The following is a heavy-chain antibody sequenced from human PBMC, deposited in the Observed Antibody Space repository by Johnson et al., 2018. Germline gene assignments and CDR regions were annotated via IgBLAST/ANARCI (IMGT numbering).Heavy chain of an antibody. J-gene: IGHJ5*02. CDR2: IIPIFGTA. D-gene: IGHD3-22*01. Sequence: VQLVESGAEVKKPGSSVKVSCKASGGTFSSYAISWVRQAPGQGLEWMGGIIPIFGTANYAQKFQGRVTLTADESTSTAYVELSSLRSEDTAVYYCARGTGSGYYYNNWFDPWGQGTLVTVSS. CDR1: GGTFSSYA. CDR3: ARGTGSGYYYNNWFDP. V-gene: IGHV1-69*01.